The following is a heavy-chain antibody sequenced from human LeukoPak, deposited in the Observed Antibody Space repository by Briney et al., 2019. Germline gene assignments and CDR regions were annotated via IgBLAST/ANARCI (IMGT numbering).Heavy chain of an antibody. CDR1: GFTLSATW. CDR2: IKQDGSDE. J-gene: IGHJ4*02. CDR3: ARQPVGFWSGYYQYYFDH. V-gene: IGHV3-7*01. D-gene: IGHD3-3*01. Sequence: GGSLRPSCAASGFTLSATWMSWVRQAPGKGLEWVANIKQDGSDEYYLDSVKGRFIISRDNGKNSLHLQMSNLRSEDTAVYYCARQPVGFWSGYYQYYFDHWGQGALVTVSS.